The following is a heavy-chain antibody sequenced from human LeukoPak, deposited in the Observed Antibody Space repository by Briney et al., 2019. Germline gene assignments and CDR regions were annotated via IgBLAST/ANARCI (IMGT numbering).Heavy chain of an antibody. V-gene: IGHV3-30*04. CDR2: ISYDGSNK. CDR3: ARDRDYYDSSGYMGDAFDI. CDR1: GFTLSSYA. D-gene: IGHD3-22*01. J-gene: IGHJ3*02. Sequence: GGSLRLSCAASGFTLSSYAMSRVRQAPGKGLEWVALISYDGSNKYYADSVKGRFTISRDNAKNSLYLQMNSLRAEDTAVYYCARDRDYYDSSGYMGDAFDIWGQGTMVTVSS.